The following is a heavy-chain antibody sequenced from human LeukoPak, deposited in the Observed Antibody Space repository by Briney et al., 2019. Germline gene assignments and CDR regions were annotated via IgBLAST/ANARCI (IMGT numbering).Heavy chain of an antibody. V-gene: IGHV4-59*01. D-gene: IGHD5-24*01. J-gene: IGHJ3*02. CDR1: GGSISSYY. Sequence: SETLSLTCTVSGGSISSYYWSCIRQPPGKGLEWIGYIYYSGSTNYNPSLKSRVTISVDTSKNQFSLKLSSVTAADTAVYYCAGRLWRRDGYNLSAFDIWGQGTMVTVSS. CDR3: AGRLWRRDGYNLSAFDI. CDR2: IYYSGST.